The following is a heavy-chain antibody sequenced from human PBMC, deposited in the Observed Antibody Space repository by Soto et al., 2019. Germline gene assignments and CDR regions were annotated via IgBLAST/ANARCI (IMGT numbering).Heavy chain of an antibody. D-gene: IGHD3-9*01. CDR1: GGSISSSSYY. Sequence: SETLSLTCTVSGGSISSSSYYWGWIRQPPGKGLEWIGSIYYSGSTYYNPSLKSRVTISVDTSKNQFSLKLSSVTAADTAVYYCARLAFGYFDWLLTPDATPYAFDIWSQGTMVTVSS. CDR3: ARLAFGYFDWLLTPDATPYAFDI. CDR2: IYYSGST. V-gene: IGHV4-39*01. J-gene: IGHJ3*02.